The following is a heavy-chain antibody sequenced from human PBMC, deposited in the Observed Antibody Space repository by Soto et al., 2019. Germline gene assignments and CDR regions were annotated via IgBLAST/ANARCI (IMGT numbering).Heavy chain of an antibody. CDR1: GFTFSRVS. J-gene: IGHJ4*02. Sequence: GGSLRLSCEASGFTFSRVSMNWDRQVPGKGLEWVASISSGSSDTWYADSVKGRFIISRDNAQNSLFLQMNTLRPEDTAMYYCARVAYWGPGTQVTVSS. CDR3: ARVAY. CDR2: ISSGSSDT. V-gene: IGHV3-21*01.